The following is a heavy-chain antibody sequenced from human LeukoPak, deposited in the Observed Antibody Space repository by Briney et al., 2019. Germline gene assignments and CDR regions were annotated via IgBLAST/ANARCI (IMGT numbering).Heavy chain of an antibody. V-gene: IGHV1-3*01. J-gene: IGHJ4*02. CDR2: INPGNGNT. CDR3: ARDKGDGNDY. Sequence: ASVKVSCKAPGYTLTDHDLHWVRQAPGQRLEWMGWINPGNGNTKYSQKFQGRVTITRDTSASTAYMELSSLRSEDTAVYYCARDKGDGNDYWGQGTLVTVPS. CDR1: GYTLTDHD. D-gene: IGHD1-14*01.